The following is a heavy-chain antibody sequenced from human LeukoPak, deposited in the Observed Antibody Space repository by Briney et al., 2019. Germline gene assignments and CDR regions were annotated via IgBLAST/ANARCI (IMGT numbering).Heavy chain of an antibody. CDR3: AKDQGVAPGGKIDY. D-gene: IGHD2-15*01. CDR2: IRDDGGVK. CDR1: GFTFSNYD. V-gene: IGHV3-30*02. Sequence: PGGSLRLSCAASGFTFSNYDIHWVRQAPGKGLEWVAFIRDDGGVKYYADSVKGRFTISRDNSKNTLYLQVNSLRPEETAVYYSAKDQGVAPGGKIDYWGQGTLVTVSS. J-gene: IGHJ4*02.